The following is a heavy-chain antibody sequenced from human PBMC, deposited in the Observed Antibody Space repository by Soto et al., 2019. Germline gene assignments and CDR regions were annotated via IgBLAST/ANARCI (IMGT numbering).Heavy chain of an antibody. J-gene: IGHJ4*02. CDR1: GYSITGYY. V-gene: IGHV1-2*02. CDR3: ARVAVSGTIDY. Sequence: QVQLVQSGAEVKKPGASVRVSCKASGYSITGYYLDWVRQAPRHGLEWMGWINPNRGATDYAQKFQGRVTMTRDTSINTAYMELSSLTSDDTAVYYCARVAVSGTIDYWGQGTLVTVSS. CDR2: INPNRGAT. D-gene: IGHD6-19*01.